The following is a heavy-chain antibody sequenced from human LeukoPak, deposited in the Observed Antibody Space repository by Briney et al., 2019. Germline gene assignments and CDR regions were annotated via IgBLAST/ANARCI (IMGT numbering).Heavy chain of an antibody. V-gene: IGHV3-30-3*01. D-gene: IGHD3-9*01. CDR2: ISYDGSNK. Sequence: GGSLRLSCAASGFTFSSYAMHWVRQAPGKGLEWVAVISYDGSNKYYADSVKGRFTISRDNSKNTLYLQMNSLRAEDTAVYYCARDGLLRYFASQYVAPYYFDYWGQGTLVTVSS. CDR3: ARDGLLRYFASQYVAPYYFDY. J-gene: IGHJ4*02. CDR1: GFTFSSYA.